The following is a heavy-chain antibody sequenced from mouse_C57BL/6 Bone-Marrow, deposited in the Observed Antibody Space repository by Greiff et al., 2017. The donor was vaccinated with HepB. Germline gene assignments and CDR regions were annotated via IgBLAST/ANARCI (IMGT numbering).Heavy chain of an antibody. Sequence: EVQLVESGGGLVKPGGSLKLSCAAPGFTLSDYGMHWVRQAPEKGLEWVAYISSGSSTIDYADTVKGRFTISRDNAKNTLFLQMTSLRSEDTAMYYCARPGYGSPFAYWGQGTLVTVSA. CDR2: ISSGSSTI. D-gene: IGHD1-1*01. CDR1: GFTLSDYG. J-gene: IGHJ3*01. V-gene: IGHV5-17*01. CDR3: ARPGYGSPFAY.